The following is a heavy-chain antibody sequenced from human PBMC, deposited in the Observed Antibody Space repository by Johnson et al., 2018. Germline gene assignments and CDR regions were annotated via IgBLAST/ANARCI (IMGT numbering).Heavy chain of an antibody. V-gene: IGHV3-30*18. CDR1: GFTFSSYA. CDR3: AKRCWGGDCYSGEDAFDI. J-gene: IGHJ3*02. CDR2: ISYDGSNK. Sequence: VQLVESGGGVVQPGRSLRLACAASGFTFSSYAMHWVRQAPGKGLEWVAVISYDGSNKYYADSVKGRFTISRDNSKNTLYLQMNSLRAEDTAVYYCAKRCWGGDCYSGEDAFDIWGQGTMVTVSS. D-gene: IGHD2-21*02.